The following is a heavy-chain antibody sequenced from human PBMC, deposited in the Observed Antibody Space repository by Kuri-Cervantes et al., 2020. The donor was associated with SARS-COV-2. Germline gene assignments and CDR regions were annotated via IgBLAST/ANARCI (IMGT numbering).Heavy chain of an antibody. Sequence: SETLSLTCAVYGGSFSGYYWSWIRQPPGKGLEWIGEINHSGSTNYNPSLKSRVTISVDTSKNQFSLKLSSVTAADTAVYYCARAEYSGTYLGWEYFQHWGQGTLVTVSS. CDR1: GGSFSGYY. J-gene: IGHJ1*01. V-gene: IGHV4-34*01. D-gene: IGHD1-26*01. CDR2: INHSGST. CDR3: ARAEYSGTYLGWEYFQH.